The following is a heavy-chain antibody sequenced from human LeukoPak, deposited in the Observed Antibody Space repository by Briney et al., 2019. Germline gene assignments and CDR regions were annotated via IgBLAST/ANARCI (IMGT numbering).Heavy chain of an antibody. CDR2: IYYSGST. D-gene: IGHD5-12*01. Sequence: SETLSLTCTVSGGSISSYYWSWIRQPPGKGLEWIGYIYYSGSTNYNPSLKSRVTISVDTSKNQFSLKLRSVTAADTAVYYCARAERYSGYSRGFYYFDYWGQGTLVTVSS. V-gene: IGHV4-59*01. CDR3: ARAERYSGYSRGFYYFDY. J-gene: IGHJ4*02. CDR1: GGSISSYY.